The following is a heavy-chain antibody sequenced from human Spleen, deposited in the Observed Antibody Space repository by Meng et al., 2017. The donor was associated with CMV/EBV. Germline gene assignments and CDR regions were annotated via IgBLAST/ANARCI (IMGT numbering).Heavy chain of an antibody. CDR3: FEGHSSGFNRGRED. Sequence: GESLKISCVASGFTFSDYPMSWVRQAPGKGLEWVSAITPRGFSTYYADSVKGRFTISRDNSKRTVFLQMNSLRAEDTAVYYCFEGHSSGFNRGREDWGQGALVTVSS. CDR1: GFTFSDYP. D-gene: IGHD6-25*01. V-gene: IGHV3-23*01. J-gene: IGHJ4*02. CDR2: ITPRGFST.